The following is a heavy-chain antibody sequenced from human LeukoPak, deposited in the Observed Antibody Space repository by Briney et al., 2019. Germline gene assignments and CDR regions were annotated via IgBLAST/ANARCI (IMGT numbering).Heavy chain of an antibody. Sequence: PGGSLRLSCAASGFTFSSCSMNWVRQAPGKGLEWVSFISTSSSYIYYADSVKGRFTISRDNAKNSLYLQMNSLRAEDTAVYYCARRAGAYSHPYDYWGQGTLVTVSS. CDR1: GFTFSSCS. CDR3: ARRAGAYSHPYDY. D-gene: IGHD4/OR15-4a*01. V-gene: IGHV3-21*01. J-gene: IGHJ4*02. CDR2: ISTSSSYI.